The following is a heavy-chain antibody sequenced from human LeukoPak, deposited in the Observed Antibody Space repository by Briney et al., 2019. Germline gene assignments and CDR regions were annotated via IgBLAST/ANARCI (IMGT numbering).Heavy chain of an antibody. Sequence: SSYAMSWVRQPPGKGLEWIGSIYYSGSTYYNPSLKSRVTISVDTSKNQFSLKLSSVTAADTAVYYCARAGGSYSWFDPWGQGTLVTVSS. J-gene: IGHJ5*02. CDR3: ARAGGSYSWFDP. D-gene: IGHD3-16*01. V-gene: IGHV4-39*01. CDR2: IYYSGST. CDR1: SSYA.